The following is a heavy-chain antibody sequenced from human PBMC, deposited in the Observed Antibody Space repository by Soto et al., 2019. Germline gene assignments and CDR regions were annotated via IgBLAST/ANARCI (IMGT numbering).Heavy chain of an antibody. J-gene: IGHJ5*02. Sequence: QVQLVQSGAEVKKPGSSVKVSCKASGGTFSTYTITWVRQAPGQGLEWMGRIIPIIGIINYAQKFQGRVTIIADKFKGTAYMELTELRDDDTAVYYCAGDPDSHYNDSHASSYPWGQGTLVTVSS. D-gene: IGHD4-4*01. V-gene: IGHV1-69*08. CDR2: IIPIIGII. CDR1: GGTFSTYT. CDR3: AGDPDSHYNDSHASSYP.